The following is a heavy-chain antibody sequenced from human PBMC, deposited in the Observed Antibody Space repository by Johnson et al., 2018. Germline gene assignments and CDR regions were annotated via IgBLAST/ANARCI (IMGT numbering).Heavy chain of an antibody. Sequence: QVQLVESGGGVVQXGRSLRLSCVVSGFTFRSFGMNWVRQAPGKGLEWVAVISYDGSNKYYADSVKGLFNISRDNSKNTLYLQMNSLRAEDTAVYYCAPVIAVPGTLDFQHWGQGTLVIVSS. V-gene: IGHV3-30*03. D-gene: IGHD6-19*01. CDR3: APVIAVPGTLDFQH. CDR2: ISYDGSNK. CDR1: GFTFRSFG. J-gene: IGHJ1*01.